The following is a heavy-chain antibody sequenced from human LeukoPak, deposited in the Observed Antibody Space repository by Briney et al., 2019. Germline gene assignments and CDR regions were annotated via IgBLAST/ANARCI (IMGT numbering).Heavy chain of an antibody. CDR3: ARDKTTGDSWFDS. V-gene: IGHV3-7*01. CDR2: IKQDGSEK. J-gene: IGHJ5*01. D-gene: IGHD1-1*01. Sequence: TGGSLRLSCAASGFTFSNYWMSWVRQAPGKGLEWVANIKQDGSEKYYVDSVKGRFTISRDNAKNSLSQQMNSLRAEDTAVYYCARDKTTGDSWFDSWGQGTLVTVSS. CDR1: GFTFSNYW.